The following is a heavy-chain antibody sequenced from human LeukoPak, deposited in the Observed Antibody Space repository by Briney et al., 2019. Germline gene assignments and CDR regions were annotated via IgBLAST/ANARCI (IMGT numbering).Heavy chain of an antibody. Sequence: SVKVSCKASGGTFSSYAISWVRQAPGQGLEWMGRIIPIFGTANYAQKFQGRVTITTDESTSTAYMELSSLRSEDTAVYYCARDLLGSSGNLFDPWGQGTLVTVSS. D-gene: IGHD1-26*01. CDR1: GGTFSSYA. J-gene: IGHJ5*02. CDR2: IIPIFGTA. CDR3: ARDLLGSSGNLFDP. V-gene: IGHV1-69*05.